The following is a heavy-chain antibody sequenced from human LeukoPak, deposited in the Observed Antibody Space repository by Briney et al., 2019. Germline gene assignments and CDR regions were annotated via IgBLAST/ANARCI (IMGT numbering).Heavy chain of an antibody. CDR3: GRGGWISAGRFDP. CDR1: GFALEHYA. V-gene: IGHV3-23*01. CDR2: INDRGDDT. D-gene: IGHD2-15*01. J-gene: IGHJ5*02. Sequence: GGSLRLSCAASGFALEHYAMTWIRQARGKGLEWVSGINDRGDDTFYADSVEGRFTVSRDNSKNTLYLQMNSLRVEDTATYYCGRGGWISAGRFDPWGQGTLVTVSA.